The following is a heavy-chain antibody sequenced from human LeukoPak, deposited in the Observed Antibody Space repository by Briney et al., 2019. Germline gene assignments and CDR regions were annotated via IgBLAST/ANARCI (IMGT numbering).Heavy chain of an antibody. CDR3: AKGSYYYDSADYFDY. CDR2: LSGSGGNT. V-gene: IGHV3-23*01. D-gene: IGHD3-22*01. CDR1: GFTFSSYA. J-gene: IGHJ4*02. Sequence: GGSLRLSCAASGFTFSSYAMSWVRQAPGNGLEWVSTLSGSGGNTYYADSVKGRVTISRDNSKNTLYLQMNSLRAEDAAVYHCAKGSYYYDSADYFDYWGQGTLVTVSS.